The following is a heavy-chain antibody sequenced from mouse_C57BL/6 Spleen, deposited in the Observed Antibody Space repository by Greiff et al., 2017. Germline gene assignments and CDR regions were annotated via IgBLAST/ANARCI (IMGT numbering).Heavy chain of an antibody. V-gene: IGHV3-6*01. CDR3: ARGIYYGYDWYFDG. Sequence: EVQLVESGPGLVKPSQSLSLTCSVTGYSITSGYYWNWIRQFPGNKLEWMGYISYDGSNNYNPSLKNRISITRDTSKNQFFLKLNSVTTADTATYYCARGIYYGYDWYFDGWGTGTTVTVSS. CDR2: ISYDGSN. J-gene: IGHJ1*03. CDR1: GYSITSGYY. D-gene: IGHD2-2*01.